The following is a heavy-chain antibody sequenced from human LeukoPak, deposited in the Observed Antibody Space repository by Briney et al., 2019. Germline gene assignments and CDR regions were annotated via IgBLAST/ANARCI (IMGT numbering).Heavy chain of an antibody. CDR2: ISGSGGST. Sequence: GGSLRLSCAASGFTFSSYAMSWVRQAPGKGLEWVSAISGSGGSTYYADSVKGRFTISRDNSKNTLYLQMDSLRVEDTAVYYCAKVGNNGYFDFWGQGTPVTVSS. CDR1: GFTFSSYA. D-gene: IGHD1-26*01. CDR3: AKVGNNGYFDF. J-gene: IGHJ4*02. V-gene: IGHV3-23*01.